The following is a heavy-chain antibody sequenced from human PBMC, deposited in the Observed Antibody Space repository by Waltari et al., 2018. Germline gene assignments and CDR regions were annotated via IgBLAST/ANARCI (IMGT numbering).Heavy chain of an antibody. CDR3: ARGWGYCSGGSCSYYFDY. CDR2: INHSGST. V-gene: IGHV4-34*01. D-gene: IGHD2-15*01. J-gene: IGHJ4*02. Sequence: QVQLQQWGAGLLKPSETLSLTCAVYGGSFSVYYCSWIRQPPGKGLEWIGEINHSGSTNDNPTLKSRVTIAVDTTKNQFSLKLSSVTAADTAGYYCARGWGYCSGGSCSYYFDYWGQGTLVTVSS. CDR1: GGSFSVYY.